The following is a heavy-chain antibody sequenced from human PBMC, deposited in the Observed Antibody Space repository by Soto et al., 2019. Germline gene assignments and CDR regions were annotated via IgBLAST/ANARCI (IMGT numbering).Heavy chain of an antibody. CDR1: GFTLGTYS. J-gene: IGHJ6*02. V-gene: IGHV3-48*02. CDR2: ISSSSSII. Sequence: DVQLVESGGGLVQPGGSLRLSCADSGFTLGTYSMNWVRQAPGKGLEWISYISSSSSIIYYAVSVKGRFTISRDNAKSSLYVQMNSLRDEDTAVYYCARPYSNRWSIYYGMDVWGQGTTVIVSS. CDR3: ARPYSNRWSIYYGMDV. D-gene: IGHD6-13*01.